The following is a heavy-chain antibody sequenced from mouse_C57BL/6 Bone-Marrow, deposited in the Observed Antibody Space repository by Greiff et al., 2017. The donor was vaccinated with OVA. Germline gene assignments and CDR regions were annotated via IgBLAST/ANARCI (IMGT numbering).Heavy chain of an antibody. Sequence: EVQRVESGGGLVQPGGSLKLSCAASGFPFSDYYMYWVRQTPEKRLEWVAYISNGGGSTYYPDTVKGRFTISRDNAKNTLYLQMSRLKSEDTAMYYCASHYYSSLFAYWGQGTLVTVSA. CDR1: GFPFSDYY. J-gene: IGHJ3*01. D-gene: IGHD2-5*01. CDR2: ISNGGGST. V-gene: IGHV5-12*01. CDR3: ASHYYSSLFAY.